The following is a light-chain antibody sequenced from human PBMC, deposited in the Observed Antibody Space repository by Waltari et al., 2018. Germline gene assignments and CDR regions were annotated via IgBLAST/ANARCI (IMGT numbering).Light chain of an antibody. CDR2: AGS. CDR3: QQYNNWPQT. Sequence: ILMTQSPATPSESLGERATLPCRASQNINAKLAWYQLRPGQAPRLLISAGSTRATGVPARFSGSGSGIEFTLTISGLQSEDFAVYSCQQYNNWPQTIGQGTKLEV. J-gene: IGKJ2*01. V-gene: IGKV3-15*01. CDR1: QNINAK.